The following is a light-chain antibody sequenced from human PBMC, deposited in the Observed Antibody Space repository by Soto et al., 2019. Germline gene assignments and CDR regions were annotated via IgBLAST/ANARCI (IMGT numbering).Light chain of an antibody. J-gene: IGLJ2*01. CDR2: YDS. Sequence: SYELTQPPSVSVAPGKTARIACGGNNIGSKSVHWYQQKSGQAPLLVIYYDSDRPSGIPERFSGSNSGNTATLTISGVEAGDEADYFCQVWDGSSDQVIFGGGTQLTVL. CDR1: NIGSKS. CDR3: QVWDGSSDQVI. V-gene: IGLV3-21*04.